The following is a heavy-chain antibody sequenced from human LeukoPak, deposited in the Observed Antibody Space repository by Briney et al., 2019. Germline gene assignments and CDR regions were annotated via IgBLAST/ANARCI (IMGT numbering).Heavy chain of an antibody. CDR2: ITSSSDYI. V-gene: IGHV3-21*04. Sequence: AGGSLRLSCAGSGFSFSHYAINWVRQAPGKGLEWVSSITSSSDYIYYADSVKGRFTISRDNAKNLLYLQMNSLRAEDTAVYYCAKVFDSSGYFYLPFDYWGQGTLVTVSS. CDR1: GFSFSHYA. CDR3: AKVFDSSGYFYLPFDY. D-gene: IGHD3-22*01. J-gene: IGHJ4*02.